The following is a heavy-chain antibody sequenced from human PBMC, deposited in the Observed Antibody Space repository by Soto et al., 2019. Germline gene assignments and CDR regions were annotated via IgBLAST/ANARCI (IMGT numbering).Heavy chain of an antibody. CDR3: ARTHYYDSSGYYFDY. CDR2: IYYSGST. CDR1: GGSISSGGYY. V-gene: IGHV4-31*03. Sequence: SETLSLTCTVSGGSISSGGYYWSWIRQHPGKGLEWIGYIYYSGSTYYNPSLKSRVTISVDTSKNQFSLKLSSVTAADTAVYYCARTHYYDSSGYYFDYWGQGTLVTVSS. D-gene: IGHD3-22*01. J-gene: IGHJ4*02.